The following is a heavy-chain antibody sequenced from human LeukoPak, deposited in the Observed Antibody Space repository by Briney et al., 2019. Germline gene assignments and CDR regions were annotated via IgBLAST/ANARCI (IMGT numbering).Heavy chain of an antibody. CDR2: ISSSSSYI. V-gene: IGHV3-21*01. CDR3: ARAGEVDTAMALAPDV. J-gene: IGHJ6*04. Sequence: GGSLRLSCAASGFTFSSYSMNWVRQAPGKGLEWVSSISSSSSYIYYADSVKGRFTISRDNAKNSLYLQMNSLRAEDTAVYYCARAGEVDTAMALAPDVWGKGTTVTISS. D-gene: IGHD5-18*01. CDR1: GFTFSSYS.